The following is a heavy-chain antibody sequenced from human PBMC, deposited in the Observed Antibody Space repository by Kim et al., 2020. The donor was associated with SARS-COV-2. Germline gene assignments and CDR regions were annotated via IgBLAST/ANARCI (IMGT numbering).Heavy chain of an antibody. V-gene: IGHV4-30-2*06. CDR2: IYYSGST. D-gene: IGHD3-10*01. CDR1: GGSISSGGYS. CDR3: ARGDGSGSPYGMDV. J-gene: IGHJ6*02. Sequence: SETLSLTCAVSGGSISSGGYSWSWIRQSPGKGLEWIGYIYYSGSTYYNPSLKSRVTISADRSKNQFSLKLSSVTAADTAVYYCARGDGSGSPYGMDVWG.